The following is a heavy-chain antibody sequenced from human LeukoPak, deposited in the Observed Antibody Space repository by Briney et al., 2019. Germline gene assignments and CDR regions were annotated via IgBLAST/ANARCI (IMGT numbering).Heavy chain of an antibody. D-gene: IGHD5-18*01. V-gene: IGHV3-21*01. CDR3: ARTAMDTSSDFGYYYYMDV. J-gene: IGHJ6*03. CDR1: GFTFSSYS. CDR2: ISSSSSYI. Sequence: TGGSLRLSCAASGFTFSSYSMNWVRQAPGKGLEWVSSISSSSSYIYYADSVKGRFTISRDNAKNSLYLQMNSLRAEDTAVYYCARTAMDTSSDFGYYYYMDVWGKGTTVTVSS.